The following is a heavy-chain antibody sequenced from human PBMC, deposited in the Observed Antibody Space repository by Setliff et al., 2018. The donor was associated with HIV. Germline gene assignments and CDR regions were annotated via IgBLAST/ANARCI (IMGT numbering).Heavy chain of an antibody. Sequence: SETLSLTCAVYGGSFSDYYWNWIRQPPGKGLEWVGEINHTGSTNYNPSLKSRVTMSVDTSKNQFSLKMNSITAADTAVYYCARGPLRGYRPGGQFDHWGQGTLVTVSS. CDR3: ARGPLRGYRPGGQFDH. J-gene: IGHJ4*02. CDR1: GGSFSDYY. CDR2: INHTGST. D-gene: IGHD5-18*01. V-gene: IGHV4-34*01.